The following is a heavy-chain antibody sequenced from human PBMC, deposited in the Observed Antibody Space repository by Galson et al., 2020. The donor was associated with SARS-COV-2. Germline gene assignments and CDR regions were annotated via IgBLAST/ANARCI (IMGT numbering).Heavy chain of an antibody. CDR1: GFTFSSYA. V-gene: IGHV3-30*04. J-gene: IGHJ4*02. CDR3: ATPRDYGVLTTHFDD. CDR2: ISYDGSNK. Sequence: GGSLRLSCAASGFTFSSYAMHWVRQAPGKGLEWVAVISYDGSNKYYADSVKGRFTISRDNSKNTLYLQMNSLRAEDTAVYYCATPRDYGVLTTHFDDWGQGTLVTVSS. D-gene: IGHD4-17*01.